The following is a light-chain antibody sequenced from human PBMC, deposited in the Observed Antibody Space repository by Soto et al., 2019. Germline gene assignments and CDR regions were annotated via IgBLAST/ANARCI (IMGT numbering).Light chain of an antibody. CDR1: SSDVGGYNY. V-gene: IGLV2-14*01. CDR2: EVS. CDR3: SSFTSINTWV. J-gene: IGLJ3*02. Sequence: QSALTQPASVSGSPGQSINISSTGTSSDVGGYNYVSWYQQHPGKAPKLMIYEVSNRPSGVSNRFSGSKSGNTASLTISGLQTEDEADYYCSSFTSINTWVFGGGTKLTVL.